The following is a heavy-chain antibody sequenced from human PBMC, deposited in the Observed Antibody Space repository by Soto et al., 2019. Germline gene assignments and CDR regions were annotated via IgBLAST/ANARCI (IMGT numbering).Heavy chain of an antibody. J-gene: IGHJ6*02. CDR2: ISNNGINK. CDR3: AKVIRADSTSSNFYYYSGLTS. CDR1: GFTFRTYG. D-gene: IGHD6-6*01. Sequence: QVQLVESGGGVVQPGRSLRLSCAASGFTFRTYGMHWVRQAPGKGLEWLAVISNNGINKYYADSVKGRFTISRDNSRDTLFLQMNSLRGEDTAIYYCAKVIRADSTSSNFYYYSGLTSGAKGPRSPSL. V-gene: IGHV3-30*18.